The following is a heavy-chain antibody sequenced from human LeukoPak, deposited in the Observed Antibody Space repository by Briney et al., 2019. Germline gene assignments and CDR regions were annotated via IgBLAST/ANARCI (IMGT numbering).Heavy chain of an antibody. Sequence: SETLSLTCTVSGGSISSSSDYWGWIRQPPGKGLEWIGSIHNSGRTYYNPSLKSRVTISEDTSKNQFSLKLSSVTAADTAVYYCARDWGYDSSGSNWFDPWGQGTLVTVSS. D-gene: IGHD3-22*01. V-gene: IGHV4-39*07. CDR3: ARDWGYDSSGSNWFDP. CDR2: IHNSGRT. J-gene: IGHJ5*02. CDR1: GGSISSSSDY.